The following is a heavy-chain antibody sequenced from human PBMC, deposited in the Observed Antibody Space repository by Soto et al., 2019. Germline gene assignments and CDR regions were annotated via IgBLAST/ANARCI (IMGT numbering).Heavy chain of an antibody. Sequence: SETLSLTCTVSGGSISSYYWSWIRQPPGKGLEWIGYIYYSGSTNYNPSLKSRVTISVDTSKNQFSLKLSSVTAADTAVYYCASMVYAASYFDYWGQGTLVTVSS. CDR3: ASMVYAASYFDY. CDR1: GGSISSYY. CDR2: IYYSGST. D-gene: IGHD2-8*01. J-gene: IGHJ4*02. V-gene: IGHV4-59*12.